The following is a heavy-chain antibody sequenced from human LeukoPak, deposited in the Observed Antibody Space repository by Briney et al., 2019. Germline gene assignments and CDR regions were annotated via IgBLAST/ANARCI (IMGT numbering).Heavy chain of an antibody. V-gene: IGHV4-39*01. D-gene: IGHD6-6*01. CDR1: GGSVSSGSYY. CDR2: IYYRGST. J-gene: IGHJ4*02. CDR3: ARGVWDSSSSGGFDY. Sequence: SETLSLTCTVSGGSVSSGSYYWGWIRQPPGKGLEWIGSIYYRGSTYYNPSLKSRVTISVDMSENQFSLKLSSVTAADTAVYYCARGVWDSSSSGGFDYWGQGTLVTVSS.